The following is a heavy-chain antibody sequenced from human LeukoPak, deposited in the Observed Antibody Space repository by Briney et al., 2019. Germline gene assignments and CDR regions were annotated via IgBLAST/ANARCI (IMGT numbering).Heavy chain of an antibody. J-gene: IGHJ6*02. D-gene: IGHD3-3*01. V-gene: IGHV3-53*04. CDR1: GFTVSSNY. CDR3: ARASEYYYYGMDV. CDR2: IYSGGST. Sequence: PGGSLRLSCAASGFTVSSNYMSWVRQAPGKGLEWVSVIYSGGSTYYADSVKGRFTISRHNSENTLYLQMNSLRAEDTAVYYCARASEYYYYGMDVWGQGTTVTVSS.